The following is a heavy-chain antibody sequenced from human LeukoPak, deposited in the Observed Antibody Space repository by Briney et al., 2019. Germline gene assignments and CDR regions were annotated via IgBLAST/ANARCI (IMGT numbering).Heavy chain of an antibody. CDR2: IYTSGST. D-gene: IGHD2-15*01. CDR1: GGTISSYY. CDR3: ARDRDCSGGSCYHDY. J-gene: IGHJ4*02. Sequence: SETLSLTCTVSGGTISSYYWSWIRQPAGKGLEWIGRIYTSGSTNYNPSLKSRVTMSVDTSKNQFSLKLSSVTAADTAVYYCARDRDCSGGSCYHDYWGQGTLVTVSS. V-gene: IGHV4-4*07.